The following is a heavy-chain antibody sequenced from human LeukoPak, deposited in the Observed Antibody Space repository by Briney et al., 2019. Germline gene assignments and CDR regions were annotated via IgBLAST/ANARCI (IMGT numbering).Heavy chain of an antibody. Sequence: GGSLRLSCAASGFTVSSNYMSWVRQAPGKGLEWVSVIYSGGSTYYADSVKGRFTISRDNSKNTLYLQMNSLRAEDTAVYYCAKDSPALDTVNMDVWGKGTTVTVSS. CDR3: AKDSPALDTVNMDV. J-gene: IGHJ6*03. CDR2: IYSGGST. D-gene: IGHD5-18*01. V-gene: IGHV3-66*01. CDR1: GFTVSSNY.